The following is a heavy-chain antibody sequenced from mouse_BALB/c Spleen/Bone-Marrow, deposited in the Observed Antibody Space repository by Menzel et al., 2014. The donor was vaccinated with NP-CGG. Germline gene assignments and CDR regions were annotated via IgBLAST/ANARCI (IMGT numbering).Heavy chain of an antibody. CDR1: GYTFTDYV. Sequence: VHLVESGPELVKPGASVKMSCKASGYTFTDYVISWVKQRTGQGLEWIGEIDPGRGSSFYNEKFKAKATLTADKSANTAYMQLSSLTSEDSAVYFCARDGSFAAMDYWGQGTSLTVS. D-gene: IGHD1-1*02. CDR2: IDPGRGSS. V-gene: IGHV1-77*01. J-gene: IGHJ4*01. CDR3: ARDGSFAAMDY.